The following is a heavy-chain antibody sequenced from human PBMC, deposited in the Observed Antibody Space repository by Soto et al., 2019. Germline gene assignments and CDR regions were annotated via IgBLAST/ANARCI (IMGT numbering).Heavy chain of an antibody. J-gene: IGHJ6*03. Sequence: QVQLQQWGAGLLKPSETLSLTCAVYGGSFSGYYWSWIRQPPGKGLEWIGEINHSGSTNYNPSLKSRVTISVDTSKNQFSLKLSSVTAADTAVYYCASGYCSGGSCYSYMDVGGKGTTVTVSS. D-gene: IGHD2-15*01. CDR3: ASGYCSGGSCYSYMDV. V-gene: IGHV4-34*01. CDR2: INHSGST. CDR1: GGSFSGYY.